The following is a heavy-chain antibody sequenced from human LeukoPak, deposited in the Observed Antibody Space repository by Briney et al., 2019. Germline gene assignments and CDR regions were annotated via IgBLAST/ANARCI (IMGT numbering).Heavy chain of an antibody. CDR1: GFTFSNYG. D-gene: IGHD6-19*01. Sequence: GGSLRLSCAASGFTFSNYGMHWVRQAPGKGLEWVAIISYDGSYKYYADSVKGRFTISRDNSKNTLYPQMDSLRAEDTAVYYCARDRGRPAVAGPCYGMDVWGQGTTVTVSS. CDR3: ARDRGRPAVAGPCYGMDV. J-gene: IGHJ6*02. V-gene: IGHV3-30*03. CDR2: ISYDGSYK.